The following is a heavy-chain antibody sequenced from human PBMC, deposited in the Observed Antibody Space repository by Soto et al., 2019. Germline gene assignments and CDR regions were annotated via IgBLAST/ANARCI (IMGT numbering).Heavy chain of an antibody. CDR1: GGSISSSSYY. V-gene: IGHV4-39*01. Sequence: SETLSLTCTVSGGSISSSSYYWGWIRQPPGKGLEWIGSIYYSGSTYYNPSLKSRVTISVDTSKNQFSLKLSSVTAADTAVYYCARRFYDFWSGYDFPVYFDYWGQGALVTVSS. D-gene: IGHD3-3*01. CDR3: ARRFYDFWSGYDFPVYFDY. J-gene: IGHJ4*02. CDR2: IYYSGST.